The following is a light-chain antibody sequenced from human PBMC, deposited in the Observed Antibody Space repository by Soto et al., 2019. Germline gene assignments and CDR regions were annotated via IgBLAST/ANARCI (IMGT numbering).Light chain of an antibody. J-gene: IGKJ1*01. CDR2: GAS. CDR3: QQYSRSPLT. CDR1: QSVSRTY. V-gene: IGKV3-20*01. Sequence: ESVFTQSPCTLSLSPGERATLSCRASQSVSRTYLAWYQQKPGQAPRLLIYGASNRATGIPDRFSGSGSGTDFTLTISRLEPEDFAVYYCQQYSRSPLTFGQGTKVDIK.